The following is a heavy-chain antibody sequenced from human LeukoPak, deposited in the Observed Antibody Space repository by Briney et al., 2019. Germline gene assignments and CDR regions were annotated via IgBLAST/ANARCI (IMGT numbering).Heavy chain of an antibody. Sequence: SETLSLTCTGSGYSISSGYYWGWIRQPPGKGLEWIGSIYHSGSTYYNPSLKSRVTISVDTSTNQFSLKLSSVTAADTAVYYCARVRKEGYYYYMDVWGKGTTVTVSS. CDR3: ARVRKEGYYYYMDV. V-gene: IGHV4-38-2*02. CDR2: IYHSGST. CDR1: GYSISSGYY. J-gene: IGHJ6*03.